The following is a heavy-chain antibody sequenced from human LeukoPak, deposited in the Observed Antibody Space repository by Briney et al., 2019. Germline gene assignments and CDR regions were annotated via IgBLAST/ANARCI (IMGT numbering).Heavy chain of an antibody. D-gene: IGHD6-19*01. CDR3: ARGLWGYSSGWYPFDY. V-gene: IGHV3-64*01. Sequence: GGSLRLSCAASGFTFSSYEMNWVRQAPGKGLEYVSAISNNGGSTYYANSVKGRFTISRDNSKNTLYLQMGSLRAEDMAVYYCARGLWGYSSGWYPFDYWGQGTLVTVSS. J-gene: IGHJ4*02. CDR2: ISNNGGST. CDR1: GFTFSSYE.